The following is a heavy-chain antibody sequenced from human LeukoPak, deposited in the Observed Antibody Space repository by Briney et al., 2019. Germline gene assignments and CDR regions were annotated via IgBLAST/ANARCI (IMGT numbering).Heavy chain of an antibody. J-gene: IGHJ2*01. CDR1: GYTFTSYG. Sequence: GASVTVSCTASGYTFTSYGTSWVRQAPGQGLEWMGWISAYNGNTNYAQKLQGRVTMTTDTSTSTAYMELRSLRSDDTAVYYCARDLYYYDNWYFDLWGRGTLVTVSS. V-gene: IGHV1-18*01. CDR2: ISAYNGNT. D-gene: IGHD3-22*01. CDR3: ARDLYYYDNWYFDL.